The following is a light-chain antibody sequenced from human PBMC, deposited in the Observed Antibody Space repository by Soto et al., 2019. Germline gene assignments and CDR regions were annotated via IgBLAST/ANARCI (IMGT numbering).Light chain of an antibody. Sequence: QPVLTQSPSASASLGASVKLTCTLSSGHSSYAIAWHQQQPEKGPRYLMKLNSDGSHSKGDGIPDRFSGSSSGAARYLTISSLQSEDEADYYCQTWGTGNWVFGGGTKLTVL. CDR2: LNSDGSH. J-gene: IGLJ3*02. CDR1: SGHSSYA. V-gene: IGLV4-69*01. CDR3: QTWGTGNWV.